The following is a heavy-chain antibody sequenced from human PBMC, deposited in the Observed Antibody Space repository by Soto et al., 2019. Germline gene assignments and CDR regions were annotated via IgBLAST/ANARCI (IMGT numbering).Heavy chain of an antibody. CDR3: AKGALYRDIVVVVAADYYFDY. D-gene: IGHD2-15*01. J-gene: IGHJ4*02. CDR1: GFTFDDYA. CDR2: ISWNSGSI. Sequence: GGSLRLSCAASGFTFDDYAMHWVRQAPGKGLEWVSGISWNSGSIGYADSVKGRFTISRDNAKNSLYLQMNSLRAEDTALYYCAKGALYRDIVVVVAADYYFDYWGQGTLVTVSS. V-gene: IGHV3-9*01.